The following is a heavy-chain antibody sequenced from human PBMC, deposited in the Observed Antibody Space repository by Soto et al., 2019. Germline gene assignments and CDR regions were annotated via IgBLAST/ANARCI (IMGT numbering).Heavy chain of an antibody. CDR3: VRQGIGNLHGLVDV. Sequence: QVQLQQPGPGLVKPSETLSLTCTVSSGPSSSHNWGWIRQSPGRGLEWIGYVYNTGGTSYNPSLKSRVTISADTSANHISLTLSSVTAADTAIYYCVRQGIGNLHGLVDVWGQGTTVSVSS. V-gene: IGHV4-59*08. D-gene: IGHD1-1*01. CDR1: SGPSSSHN. J-gene: IGHJ6*02. CDR2: VYNTGGT.